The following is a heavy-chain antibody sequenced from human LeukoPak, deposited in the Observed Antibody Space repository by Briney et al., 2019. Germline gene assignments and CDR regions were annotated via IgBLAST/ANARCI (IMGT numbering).Heavy chain of an antibody. CDR2: INPDGSGK. Sequence: GGSLRLSCAASGFSFSSHWMNWVRQAPGKGLEWVANINPDGSGKYYVDSVKGRFSISRDSAKSSMYLQMDSLRAVDTAAYYCARGIHNSCDYWGQGALVTVSS. CDR3: ARGIHNSCDY. V-gene: IGHV3-7*05. J-gene: IGHJ4*02. D-gene: IGHD6-6*01. CDR1: GFSFSSHW.